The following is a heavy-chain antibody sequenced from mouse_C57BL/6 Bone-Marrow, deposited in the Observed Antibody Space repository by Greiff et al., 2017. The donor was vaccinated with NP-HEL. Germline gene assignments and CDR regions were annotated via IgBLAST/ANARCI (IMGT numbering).Heavy chain of an antibody. D-gene: IGHD3-2*02. V-gene: IGHV1-50*01. Sequence: QVQLKQPGAELVKPGASVKLSCKASGYTFTSYWMQWVKQRPGQGLAWIGEIDPSDSYTNYNQKFKGKATLTVDTSSSTAYMQLSSLTSEDSAVYYCARSTAQGFYWGQGTTLTVSS. CDR3: ARSTAQGFY. CDR1: GYTFTSYW. J-gene: IGHJ2*01. CDR2: IDPSDSYT.